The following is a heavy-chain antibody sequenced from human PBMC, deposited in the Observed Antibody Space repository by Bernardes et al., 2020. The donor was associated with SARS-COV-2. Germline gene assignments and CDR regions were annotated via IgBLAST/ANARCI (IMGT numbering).Heavy chain of an antibody. Sequence: SETLSLTCAVYGGSFSGYYWSWIRQPPGKGLEWIGEINHSGSTNYNPSLKSRVTISVDTSKNQFSLKLSSVTAADTAVYYCASSSGYCSGGSCYSGEDYWGQGTLVTVSS. CDR3: ASSSGYCSGGSCYSGEDY. CDR1: GGSFSGYY. V-gene: IGHV4-34*01. CDR2: INHSGST. J-gene: IGHJ4*02. D-gene: IGHD2-15*01.